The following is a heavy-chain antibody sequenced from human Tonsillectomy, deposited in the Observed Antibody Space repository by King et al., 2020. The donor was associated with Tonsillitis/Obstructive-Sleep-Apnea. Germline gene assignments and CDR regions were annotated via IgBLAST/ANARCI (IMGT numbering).Heavy chain of an antibody. V-gene: IGHV3-30-3*01. CDR2: XSFDGSYT. Sequence: VQLVESGGGVVQPGRSLRLSCAASGFTFNSYLMHWVRQAPGXGLEXVAVXSFDGSYTYYVDXVKGRFTXSRDNSKNSLYLQMNSLRPADTVVYYCAXDVEAVGFXFWGXXXTVTXSS. D-gene: IGHD6-19*01. CDR3: AXDVEAVGFXF. J-gene: IGHJ6*01. CDR1: GFTFNSYL.